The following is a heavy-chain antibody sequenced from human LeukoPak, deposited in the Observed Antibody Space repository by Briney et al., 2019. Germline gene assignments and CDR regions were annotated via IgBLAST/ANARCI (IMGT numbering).Heavy chain of an antibody. CDR1: GFTLSSYW. J-gene: IGHJ4*02. CDR2: IKQDGSEK. V-gene: IGHV3-7*01. Sequence: GGSLRLSCAASGFTLSSYWMSWVRQAPGKGLEWVANIKQDGSEKYYVDSVKGRFTISRDNAKNSLYLQMNSLRAEDTAVYYCARGGGGGPSGSREGYWGQGTLVTVSS. D-gene: IGHD1-26*01. CDR3: ARGGGGGPSGSREGY.